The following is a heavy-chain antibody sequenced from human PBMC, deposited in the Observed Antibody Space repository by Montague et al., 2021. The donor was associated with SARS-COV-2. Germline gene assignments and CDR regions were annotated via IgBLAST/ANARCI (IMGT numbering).Heavy chain of an antibody. J-gene: IGHJ4*02. CDR3: ASGGLRVEFATSYYFDS. CDR2: IYNAGSA. Sequence: SETLSLTCAVSGGSISSHYWDWIRQPPEKGLEWIGHIYNAGSANYNPSLKSRVTLSVGPSKNQFSLKMSSVAAADTAKYYCASGGLRVEFATSYYFDSWGQGTLVTVSS. D-gene: IGHD5-24*01. V-gene: IGHV4-59*11. CDR1: GGSISSHY.